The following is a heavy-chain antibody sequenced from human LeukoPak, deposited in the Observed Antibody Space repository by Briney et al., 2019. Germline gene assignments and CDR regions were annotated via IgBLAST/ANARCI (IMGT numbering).Heavy chain of an antibody. Sequence: ASVKVSCKASGYTFTSSGISWVRQAPGQGLEWMGWISAYNGNTNYAQKLQGRVTMTTDTSTSTAYMELRSLRSDDTAVYYCARDRGSNTDTRDYYYGMDVWGQGTTVTVSS. J-gene: IGHJ6*02. V-gene: IGHV1-18*01. CDR2: ISAYNGNT. D-gene: IGHD5-18*01. CDR1: GYTFTSSG. CDR3: ARDRGSNTDTRDYYYGMDV.